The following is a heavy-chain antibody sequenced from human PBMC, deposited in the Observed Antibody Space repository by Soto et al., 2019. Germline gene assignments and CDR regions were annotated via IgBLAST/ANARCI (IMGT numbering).Heavy chain of an antibody. V-gene: IGHV4-39*01. CDR1: GGSISSNNYY. J-gene: IGHJ4*02. CDR3: SRHDGPGSDYYFEY. CDR2: IYYRGSA. D-gene: IGHD3-10*01. Sequence: QLQLQESGPGLVKPSETLSLTCTVSGGSISSNNYYWGWIRQPPGKGLEWIGSIYYRGSAYYNPSLKGRVTISEDTCKNQFSLKLGSVTDADTAVYYCSRHDGPGSDYYFEYRGQGTLVTVSS.